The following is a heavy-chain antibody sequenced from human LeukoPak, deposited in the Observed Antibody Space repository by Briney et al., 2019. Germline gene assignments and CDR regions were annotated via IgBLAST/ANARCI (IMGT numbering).Heavy chain of an antibody. Sequence: PGRSLRLSCAASGFTFSNFWMSWVRQAPGKGLEWVANIKVDGSEKYYVDSVKGRFTISRDNAENSLYLQMNSLRAEDTAVYYCARKTGTTGEAFDYWGQGTQVTVSS. J-gene: IGHJ4*02. CDR1: GFTFSNFW. CDR2: IKVDGSEK. V-gene: IGHV3-7*03. CDR3: ARKTGTTGEAFDY. D-gene: IGHD1-1*01.